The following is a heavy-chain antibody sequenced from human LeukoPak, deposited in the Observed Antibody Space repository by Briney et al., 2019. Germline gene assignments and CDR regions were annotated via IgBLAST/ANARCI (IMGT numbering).Heavy chain of an antibody. CDR2: INPSGGST. D-gene: IGHD3-22*01. Sequence: ASVKVSCKASGYTFTSYYMHWARQAPGQGLEWMGIINPSGGSTSYAQKFQGGVTMTRDTSTSTVYMELSSLRSEDTAVYYCARVPYDSSGYYYQFDYWGQGTLVTVSS. V-gene: IGHV1-46*01. CDR1: GYTFTSYY. CDR3: ARVPYDSSGYYYQFDY. J-gene: IGHJ4*02.